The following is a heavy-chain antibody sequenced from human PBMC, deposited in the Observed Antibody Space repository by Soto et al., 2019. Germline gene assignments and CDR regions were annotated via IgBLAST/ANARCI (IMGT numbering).Heavy chain of an antibody. J-gene: IGHJ5*02. CDR1: GFTFSSYG. Sequence: GGSLRLSCAASGFTFSSYGMHWVRQAPGKGLEWVAVISYDGSNRYYSDSVKGRFTISRDNSKNTLYLQMNSLRAEDTPVHYCAKSPQWELLGWFDPWGQGTLVTVSS. D-gene: IGHD1-26*01. V-gene: IGHV3-30*18. CDR2: ISYDGSNR. CDR3: AKSPQWELLGWFDP.